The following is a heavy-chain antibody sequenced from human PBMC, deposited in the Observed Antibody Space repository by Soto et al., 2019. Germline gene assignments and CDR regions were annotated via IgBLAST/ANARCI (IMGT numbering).Heavy chain of an antibody. V-gene: IGHV1-18*01. CDR1: GYTFTSYG. Sequence: ASVKVSCKASGYTFTSYGISWVRQAPGQGLEWMGWISAHNGNTGYAPEFQGRVTMTSDTSISTAYMELSSLRSDDTAVYYCAREGVRGMDVWGQGTTVTVSS. J-gene: IGHJ6*02. CDR2: ISAHNGNT. CDR3: AREGVRGMDV. D-gene: IGHD3-16*01.